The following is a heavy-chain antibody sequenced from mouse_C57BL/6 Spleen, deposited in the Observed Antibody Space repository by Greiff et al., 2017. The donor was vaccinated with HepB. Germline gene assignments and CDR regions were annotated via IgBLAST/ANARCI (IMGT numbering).Heavy chain of an antibody. CDR1: GYSFTGYY. CDR3: AGYYYGSRVPYWYFDV. CDR2: INPSTGGT. V-gene: IGHV1-42*01. J-gene: IGHJ1*03. D-gene: IGHD1-1*01. Sequence: EVQLQQSGPELVKPGASVKISCKASGYSFTGYYMNWVKQSPEKSLEWIGEINPSTGGTTYNQKFKAKATLTVDKSSSTAYMQLKSLTSEDSAVYYCAGYYYGSRVPYWYFDVWGTGTTVTVSS.